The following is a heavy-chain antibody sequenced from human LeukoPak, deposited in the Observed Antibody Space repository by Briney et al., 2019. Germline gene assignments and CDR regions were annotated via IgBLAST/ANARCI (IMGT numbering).Heavy chain of an antibody. J-gene: IGHJ4*02. CDR1: GFTFGDSP. CDR2: IRDKANSYAT. CDR3: TRQRVGTSTCDY. Sequence: GGSLRLSCAASGFTFGDSPMHWVRQASGKGLEWVGRIRDKANSYATAYAASVKGRFTISRDDSKYTAYLQMNSLKAEDTAVYFCTRQRVGTSTCDYWGQGTLVTVSP. D-gene: IGHD2-21*02. V-gene: IGHV3-73*01.